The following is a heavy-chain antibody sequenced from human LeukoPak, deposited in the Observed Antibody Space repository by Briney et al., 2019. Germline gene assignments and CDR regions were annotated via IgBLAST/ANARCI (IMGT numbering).Heavy chain of an antibody. V-gene: IGHV3-30*02. CDR3: AKDGSGSYYSSPYTTGYMDV. D-gene: IGHD3-10*01. CDR1: GFTFSSYG. Sequence: GGSLRLSCAASGFTFSSYGMHWVRQAPGKGLEWVAFIRYDGSNKYYADSVKGRFTISRDNSKNTLYLQMNSLRAEDTAVYYCAKDGSGSYYSSPYTTGYMDVWGKGTTVTVSS. J-gene: IGHJ6*03. CDR2: IRYDGSNK.